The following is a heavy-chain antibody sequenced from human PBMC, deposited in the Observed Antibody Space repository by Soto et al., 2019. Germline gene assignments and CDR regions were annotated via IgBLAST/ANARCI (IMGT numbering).Heavy chain of an antibody. CDR1: GFTFSTCW. CDR2: INQDGSER. Sequence: GGSLRLSCAASGFTFSTCWMMWVRQAPGKGLEWVANINQDGSERYYVDSVKGRFTISRDNAKNSLYLQMNSLRAEDTAVYYCAKGSSPIFDYWGQGTLVTVSS. V-gene: IGHV3-7*01. J-gene: IGHJ4*02. CDR3: AKGSSPIFDY.